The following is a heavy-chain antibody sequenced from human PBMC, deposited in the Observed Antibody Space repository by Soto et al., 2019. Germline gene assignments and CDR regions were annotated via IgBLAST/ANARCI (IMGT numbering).Heavy chain of an antibody. Sequence: SETLSLTCAVSGYSISSGYYWGWIRQPPGKGLEWIGSIYHSGSTYYNPSLKSRVTMSLDTSKNQFSLKLRSVTAADTAVFYCARYAGSSWFDYWGQGTLVTVSS. CDR2: IYHSGST. CDR1: GYSISSGYY. V-gene: IGHV4-38-2*01. J-gene: IGHJ4*02. CDR3: ARYAGSSWFDY. D-gene: IGHD6-13*01.